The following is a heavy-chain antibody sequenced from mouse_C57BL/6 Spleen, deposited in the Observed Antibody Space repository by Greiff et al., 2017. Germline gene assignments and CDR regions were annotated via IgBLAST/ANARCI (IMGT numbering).Heavy chain of an antibody. Sequence: QVQLQQSGPGLVQPSQSLSISCTVSGFSLTSYGVHWVRQSPGKGLEWLGVIWSGGSTDYNAAFISRLSISKDNSKSQVFCKMNSLQADDTAIYYCATRQLRLQAMDYWGQGTSVTVSS. CDR3: ATRQLRLQAMDY. CDR2: IWSGGST. CDR1: GFSLTSYG. D-gene: IGHD3-2*02. V-gene: IGHV2-2*01. J-gene: IGHJ4*01.